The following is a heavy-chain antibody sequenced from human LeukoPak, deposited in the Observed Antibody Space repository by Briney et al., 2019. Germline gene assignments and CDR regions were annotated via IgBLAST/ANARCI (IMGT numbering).Heavy chain of an antibody. D-gene: IGHD1-26*01. J-gene: IGHJ4*02. V-gene: IGHV3-7*01. CDR2: IKGDESAK. CDR3: ARDVVGRLDY. CDR1: GFTFSTYW. Sequence: GGSLRLSCAASGFTFSTYWMAWVRQAPGKGLEWVANIKGDESAKHQADSVKGRFTISRDNAQNSVYLQMSSLRGEDTAVYYCARDVVGRLDYWGQGTLVTVSS.